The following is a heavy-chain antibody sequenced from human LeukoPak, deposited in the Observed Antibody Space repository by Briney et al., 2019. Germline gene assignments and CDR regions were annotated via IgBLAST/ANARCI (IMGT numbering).Heavy chain of an antibody. CDR1: GYTLTELS. CDR3: ATGVEMATTYPLDY. D-gene: IGHD5-24*01. V-gene: IGHV1-24*01. CDR2: FDPEDGET. J-gene: IGHJ4*02. Sequence: ASVKVSCKVSGYTLTELSMHWVRQAPGKGLEWMGGFDPEDGETIYAQKFQGRVTMTEDTSTDTAYMELSSLRSEDTAVYYCATGVEMATTYPLDYWGQETLVTVSS.